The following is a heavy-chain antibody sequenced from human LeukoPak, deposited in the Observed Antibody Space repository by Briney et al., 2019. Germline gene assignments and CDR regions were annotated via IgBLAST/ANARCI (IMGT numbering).Heavy chain of an antibody. J-gene: IGHJ4*02. D-gene: IGHD3-16*01. CDR3: VKGGRATSYADY. V-gene: IGHV3-23*01. CDR1: GFTFRSRA. CDR2: VSDGGDTT. Sequence: GGSLRLSCAASGFTFRSRAMSWVRQAPGKGLEWVSAVSDGGDTTYYADSVKGRFTISRDNSKNTVDLEMNSLRAEDTALYYCVKGGRATSYADYWGQGTLVTVSS.